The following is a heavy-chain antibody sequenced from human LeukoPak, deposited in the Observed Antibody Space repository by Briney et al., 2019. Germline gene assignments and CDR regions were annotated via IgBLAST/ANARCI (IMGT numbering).Heavy chain of an antibody. J-gene: IGHJ2*01. Sequence: SSETLSLTCAVYGGSFSGYYWSWIRQPPGKGLEWIGEINHSGSTNYNPSLKSRVTISVDTSKNQFSLKLSSVTAADTAVYYCARDLGYWYFDLWGRGTLVTVSS. CDR3: ARDLGYWYFDL. CDR1: GGSFSGYY. V-gene: IGHV4-34*01. CDR2: INHSGST.